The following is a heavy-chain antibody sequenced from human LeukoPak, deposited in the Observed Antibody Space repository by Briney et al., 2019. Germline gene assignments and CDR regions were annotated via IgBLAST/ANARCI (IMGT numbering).Heavy chain of an antibody. CDR3: AKVRGVLLWFGELGSDY. CDR1: GFTFSSYA. J-gene: IGHJ4*02. D-gene: IGHD3-10*01. CDR2: ISGSGGST. Sequence: PGGSLRLSCAASGFTFSSYAMSWVRQAPGKGLEWVSAISGSGGSTYYADSVKGRFTISRDNSKNTLYLQMDSLRAEDTAVYYCAKVRGVLLWFGELGSDYWGQGTLVTVSS. V-gene: IGHV3-23*01.